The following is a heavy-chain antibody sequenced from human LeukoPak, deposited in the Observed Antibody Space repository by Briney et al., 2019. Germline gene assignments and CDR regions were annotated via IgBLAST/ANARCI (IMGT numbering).Heavy chain of an antibody. J-gene: IGHJ4*02. V-gene: IGHV3-23*01. CDR1: GFTFSSYA. CDR3: AKDRFYYDSSGYYYGWYDY. CDR2: ISGSGGST. D-gene: IGHD3-22*01. Sequence: GGSLRLSCAASGFTFSSYAMSWVRQAPGKGLEWVSAISGSGGSTYYADSVKGRFTISRDNSKNTLYLQMNSLRAEDTAVYYCAKDRFYYDSSGYYYGWYDYWGQGTLVTVSS.